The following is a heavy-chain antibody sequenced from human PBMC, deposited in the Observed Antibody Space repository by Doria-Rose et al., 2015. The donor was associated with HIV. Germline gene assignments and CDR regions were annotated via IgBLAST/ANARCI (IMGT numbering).Heavy chain of an antibody. CDR1: GVSLSSPGMG. D-gene: IGHD6-13*01. CDR2: IFSDDER. Sequence: ESGPVLVKPTETLTLTCTVSGVSLSSPGMGVSWIRQPPGKALEWLANIFSDDERSYKASLRIRLTISRGTSKSQVILTMTDMDHVGTATYYCARIKSSRWYHKYYFDFWGQGTLVIVSA. J-gene: IGHJ4*02. CDR3: ARIKSSRWYHKYYFDF. V-gene: IGHV2-26*01.